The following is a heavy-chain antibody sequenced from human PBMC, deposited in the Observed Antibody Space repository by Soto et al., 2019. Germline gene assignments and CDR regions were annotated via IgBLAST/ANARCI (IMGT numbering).Heavy chain of an antibody. V-gene: IGHV4-4*07. CDR2: VYSSGGT. Sequence: SETLSLTCTVSGGSMSSYYWTWIRQPAGKGLEWIGRVYSSGGTHYNPSLKSRVTISLDTSKNQFSLGLLSVTDADTAVYYCARGQRFSDWFDPWGQGTLVTVSS. D-gene: IGHD3-3*01. J-gene: IGHJ5*02. CDR1: GGSMSSYY. CDR3: ARGQRFSDWFDP.